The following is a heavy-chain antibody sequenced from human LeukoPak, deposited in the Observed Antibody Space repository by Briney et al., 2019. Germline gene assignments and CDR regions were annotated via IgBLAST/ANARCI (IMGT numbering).Heavy chain of an antibody. V-gene: IGHV2-5*02. J-gene: IGHJ4*02. CDR1: GFSLSTSGVG. Sequence: SGPTLVNPTQTLTLTCTFSGFSLSTSGVGVGWIRQPPGKALEWLALIYWDDDKRYSPSLKSRLTITKDTSKNQVVLTMTNMDPVDTAIYYCAHTYSSGYSLYFDYWGQGTLVTVSS. CDR2: IYWDDDK. D-gene: IGHD3-22*01. CDR3: AHTYSSGYSLYFDY.